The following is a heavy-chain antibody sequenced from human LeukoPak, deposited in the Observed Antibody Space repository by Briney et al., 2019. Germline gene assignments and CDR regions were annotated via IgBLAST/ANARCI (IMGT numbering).Heavy chain of an antibody. J-gene: IGHJ4*02. CDR3: ARDPSYGGNSGEFDH. CDR1: GFIFRNYA. V-gene: IGHV3-30-3*01. D-gene: IGHD4-23*01. Sequence: GGSLRLSCTASGFIFRNYAMHWVRQAPGKGLEWVTVISYDGSIKYYADSVKGRFTISRDNSRGTLFLQLDSLRAEDTATYYCARDPSYGGNSGEFDHWGQGTLVTVSS. CDR2: ISYDGSIK.